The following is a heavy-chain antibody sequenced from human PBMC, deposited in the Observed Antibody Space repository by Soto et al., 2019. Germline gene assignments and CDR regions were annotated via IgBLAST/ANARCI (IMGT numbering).Heavy chain of an antibody. V-gene: IGHV4-31*03. J-gene: IGHJ4*02. D-gene: IGHD3-9*01. CDR1: GGSISSGGYY. CDR3: ARAEYYDILTRYFDY. Sequence: QVQLQESGPGLVKPSQTLSLTCTVSGGSISSGGYYWSWIRQHPGKGLEWIGYIYYSGSTYYNPSHKSRVTISVDTSKNQFSLKLSSVTAADTAVYYCARAEYYDILTRYFDYWGQGTLVTVSS. CDR2: IYYSGST.